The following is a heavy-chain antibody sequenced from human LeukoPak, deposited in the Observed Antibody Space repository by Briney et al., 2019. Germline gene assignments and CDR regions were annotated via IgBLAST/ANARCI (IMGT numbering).Heavy chain of an antibody. J-gene: IGHJ6*02. D-gene: IGHD3-16*01. CDR3: AKDRWGKKVTDYYGMDV. V-gene: IGHV3-30*18. Sequence: PGRSLRLSCTASGFTFSHYGMHWVRQAPGKGLEGVALISYDGSNKFYADSVKGRFTISRDNSKNMLYLQMNSLRAEDAAVYYCAKDRWGKKVTDYYGMDVWGQGTTVTVSS. CDR1: GFTFSHYG. CDR2: ISYDGSNK.